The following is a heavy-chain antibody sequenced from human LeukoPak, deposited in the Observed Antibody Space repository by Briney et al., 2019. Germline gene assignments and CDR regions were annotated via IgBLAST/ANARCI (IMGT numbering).Heavy chain of an antibody. Sequence: TQTLSLTCTVSGASISSSSYYWGWLRQPPGKGLEWIGSMYYSGSTYYNPSLKRRVTIFVDTSKNQFSLKLSSVTAADTAVYYCASFPIVVVITTFAFDIWGQGTMVTVSS. J-gene: IGHJ3*02. CDR2: MYYSGST. CDR3: ASFPIVVVITTFAFDI. CDR1: GASISSSSYY. V-gene: IGHV4-39*01. D-gene: IGHD3-22*01.